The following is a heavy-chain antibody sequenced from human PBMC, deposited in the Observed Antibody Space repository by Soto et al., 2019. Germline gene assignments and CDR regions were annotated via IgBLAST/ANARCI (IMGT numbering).Heavy chain of an antibody. J-gene: IGHJ6*02. CDR1: GGSINDYY. V-gene: IGHV4-34*01. CDR2: IDHSGNT. Sequence: SSETLSLTCTVSGGSINDYYWTWIRQPPGKGLEWIGEIDHSGNTNYNPSLKSRVTISIDTSKKQFSLSLNSVTAADTAVYYCARGKRGSGWTLGDYYYGLDVWGQGTTVTVSS. CDR3: ARGKRGSGWTLGDYYYGLDV. D-gene: IGHD6-19*01.